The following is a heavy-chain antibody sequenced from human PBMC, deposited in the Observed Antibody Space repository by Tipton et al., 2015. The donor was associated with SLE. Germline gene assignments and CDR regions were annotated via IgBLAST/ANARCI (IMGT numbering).Heavy chain of an antibody. Sequence: SLRLSCAASGFTFSSYAMHWVRQAPGKGLEWVAVISYDGSNKYYADSVKGRFTISRDNSKNTLYLQMNSLRAEDTAVYYCARGGDIVVVVAATFGYWGQGTLVTVSS. D-gene: IGHD2-15*01. V-gene: IGHV3-30*04. J-gene: IGHJ4*02. CDR1: GFTFSSYA. CDR3: ARGGDIVVVVAATFGY. CDR2: ISYDGSNK.